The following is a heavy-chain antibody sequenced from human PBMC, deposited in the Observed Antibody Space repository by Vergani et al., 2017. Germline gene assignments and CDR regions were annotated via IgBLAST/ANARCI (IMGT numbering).Heavy chain of an antibody. D-gene: IGHD3-22*01. CDR3: AAGYYYSSCYYYYRMDR. J-gene: IGHJ6*02. V-gene: IGHV1-58*01. Sequence: QMQLVQSGPEVKKPGTSVKVSCKASGFTFTSSAVQWVRQARGQRLEWIGWIVVGSGNTNYAQKFQERVTITRDMSTSTAYMELSRLRSEDTAVYYCAAGYYYSSCYYYYRMDRWGQGNKGNVSS. CDR2: IVVGSGNT. CDR1: GFTFTSSA.